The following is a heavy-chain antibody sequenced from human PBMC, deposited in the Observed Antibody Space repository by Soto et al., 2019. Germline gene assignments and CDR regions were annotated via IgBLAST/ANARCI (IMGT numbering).Heavy chain of an antibody. D-gene: IGHD3-3*02. CDR1: RFTFSSYA. CDR3: ARSLFLASTDTEPVDY. CDR2: ISGGGNDA. J-gene: IGHJ4*01. Sequence: EVQLLESGGGLVQPGGSLVLSCAASRFTFSSYAMSWVCQAPGKGLEWVSSISGGGNDAYYADSVKGRFTISRDNSQNTLYLQMSSLRADDTAVYYCARSLFLASTDTEPVDYWGHGALVTVSS. V-gene: IGHV3-23*01.